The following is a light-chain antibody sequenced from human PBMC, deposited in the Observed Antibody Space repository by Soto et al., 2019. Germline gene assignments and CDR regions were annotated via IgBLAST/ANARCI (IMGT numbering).Light chain of an antibody. V-gene: IGKV2-28*01. J-gene: IGKJ3*01. CDR1: QSLLHTNGHTY. Sequence: DIVMTQSPLSLTVTPGDPASISCRSSQSLLHTNGHTYLDWYLQKPGQSPQLLIYLGSNRASGVPDRCSGSGSGTDFSLKISRVDADDVWVYYCMQALQTPTFCPGTKVDIK. CDR2: LGS. CDR3: MQALQTPT.